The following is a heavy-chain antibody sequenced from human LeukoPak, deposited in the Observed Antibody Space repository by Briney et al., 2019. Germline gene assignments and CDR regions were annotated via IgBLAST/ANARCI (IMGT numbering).Heavy chain of an antibody. D-gene: IGHD6-13*01. Sequence: SGPTLVNPTQTLTLTCTFPGFSLSTSGVGVGWIRQPPGKALEWLAPISRNDDKRYSPSLKSRLTITKDTSKNQVVLTMTNMDPVDTATYYCAHSKTGYSSSWLPYNWFDPWGQGTLVTVSS. J-gene: IGHJ5*02. V-gene: IGHV2-5*01. CDR2: ISRNDDK. CDR1: GFSLSTSGVG. CDR3: AHSKTGYSSSWLPYNWFDP.